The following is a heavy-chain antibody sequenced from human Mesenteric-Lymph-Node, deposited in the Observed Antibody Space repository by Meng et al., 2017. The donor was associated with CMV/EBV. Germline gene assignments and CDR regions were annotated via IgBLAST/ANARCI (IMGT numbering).Heavy chain of an antibody. CDR2: ISDRGART. J-gene: IGHJ5*02. CDR1: GFTFSRYA. D-gene: IGHD6-6*01. Sequence: GGSLRLSCAASGFTFSRYAMGWVRQAPGKGLEWVSSISDRGARTYYADPVKGRFTISRDNSRNTLYLQMNSLRAEDTAVYYCTSYAYSSSSAWGQGTLVTVSS. V-gene: IGHV3-23*01. CDR3: TSYAYSSSSA.